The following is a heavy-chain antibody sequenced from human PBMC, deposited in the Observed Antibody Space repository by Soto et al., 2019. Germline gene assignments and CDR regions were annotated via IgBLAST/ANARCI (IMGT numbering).Heavy chain of an antibody. Sequence: ASVKVSCKASGYTFTSYGISWVRQAPGQGLEWMGWISAYNGNTNYAQKLQGRVTMTTDTSTSTAYMELRSLRSDDTAVYYCARMHRAWLRLAFDYWGQGTLVTVSS. V-gene: IGHV1-18*04. D-gene: IGHD5-12*01. CDR3: ARMHRAWLRLAFDY. J-gene: IGHJ4*02. CDR2: ISAYNGNT. CDR1: GYTFTSYG.